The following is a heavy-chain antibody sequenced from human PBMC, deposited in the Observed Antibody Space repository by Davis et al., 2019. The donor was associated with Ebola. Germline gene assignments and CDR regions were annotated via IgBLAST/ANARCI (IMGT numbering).Heavy chain of an antibody. CDR3: ARAQLRATTFVRTGGMNV. V-gene: IGHV3-30*03. Sequence: GGSLRLSCVASGFTFSSCGMHWVRQAPGKGLEWVAVVSFDGSDKYYADSVKGRFTISRDNAKNSLYLQMSSLRAEDAAVYYCARAQLRATTFVRTGGMNVWGQGTTVTVSS. J-gene: IGHJ6*02. D-gene: IGHD1-26*01. CDR1: GFTFSSCG. CDR2: VSFDGSDK.